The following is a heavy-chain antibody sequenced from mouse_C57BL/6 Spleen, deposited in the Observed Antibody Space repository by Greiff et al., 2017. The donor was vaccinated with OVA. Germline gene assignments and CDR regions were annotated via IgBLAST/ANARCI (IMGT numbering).Heavy chain of an antibody. J-gene: IGHJ1*03. V-gene: IGHV5-17*01. CDR3: ARNYYYGSSPYWYFEV. CDR1: GFTFSDYG. Sequence: EVKLVESGGGLVKPGGSLKLSCAASGFTFSDYGMHWVRQAPEKGLEWVAYISSGSSTIYYADTVKGRFTISRDNAKNTLFLQVNSLRSEETSMYYCARNYYYGSSPYWYFEVWGTGTTVTVSS. CDR2: ISSGSSTI. D-gene: IGHD1-1*01.